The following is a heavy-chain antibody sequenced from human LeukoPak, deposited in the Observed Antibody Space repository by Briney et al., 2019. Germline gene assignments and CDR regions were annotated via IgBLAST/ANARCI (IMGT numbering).Heavy chain of an antibody. D-gene: IGHD2-21*01. CDR2: INPNSGGT. CDR3: ARPCGGDCYSAAFDI. CDR1: GYTFTGYY. J-gene: IGHJ3*02. Sequence: ASVKVSCKASGYTFTGYYMHWVRQAPGQGLEWMGWINPNSGGTNYAQKFQGRVTMTRDTSISTAYMELSRLRSDDTAVYYCARPCGGDCYSAAFDIWGQGTMVTVS. V-gene: IGHV1-2*02.